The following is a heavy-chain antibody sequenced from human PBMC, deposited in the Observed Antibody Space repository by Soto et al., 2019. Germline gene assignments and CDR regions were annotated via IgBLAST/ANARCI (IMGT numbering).Heavy chain of an antibody. D-gene: IGHD3-16*02. J-gene: IGHJ6*02. V-gene: IGHV1-18*01. Sequence: EASVKVSCKASGYTFTSYGISWVRQAPGQGLEWMGWISAYNGNTNYAQKLQGRVTMTTDTSTSTAYMELRSLRSDDTAVYYCARDRYDYVWGSYRDYYGMDVWGQGTTVTVSS. CDR1: GYTFTSYG. CDR2: ISAYNGNT. CDR3: ARDRYDYVWGSYRDYYGMDV.